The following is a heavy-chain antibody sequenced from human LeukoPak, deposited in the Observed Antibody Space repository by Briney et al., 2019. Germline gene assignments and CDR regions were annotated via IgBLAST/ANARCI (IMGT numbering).Heavy chain of an antibody. CDR1: GGSISSCY. CDR2: IYTTGGT. V-gene: IGHV4-4*07. D-gene: IGHD3-22*01. Sequence: SETLSLTCTVSGGSISSCYWSWIRQPAGKGLEWIGRIYTTGGTVYNPSLKSRVTMSVDTSKNQFSLKLSSVTAADTAVYYCARGFYYYDTSGRGSYFDYWGQGTLVTVSS. CDR3: ARGFYYYDTSGRGSYFDY. J-gene: IGHJ4*02.